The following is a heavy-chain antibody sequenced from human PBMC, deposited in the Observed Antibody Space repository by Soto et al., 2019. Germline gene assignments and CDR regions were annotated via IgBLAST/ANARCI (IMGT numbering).Heavy chain of an antibody. V-gene: IGHV6-1*01. J-gene: IGHJ5*02. CDR2: TYYRSKWYN. CDR3: ARVDRWFGDWFDP. D-gene: IGHD3-10*01. CDR1: GDSVSSNSAA. Sequence: SQSLSLTCVISGDSVSSNSAAWNWIRQSPSRGLEWLGRTYYRSKWYNDYAVSVKSRITINPDTSKNQFSLKLSSVTAADTAVYYCARVDRWFGDWFDPWGQGTLVTVSS.